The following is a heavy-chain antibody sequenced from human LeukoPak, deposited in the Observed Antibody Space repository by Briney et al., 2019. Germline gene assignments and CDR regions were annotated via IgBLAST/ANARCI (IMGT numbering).Heavy chain of an antibody. V-gene: IGHV1-2*02. D-gene: IGHD1-1*01. CDR2: MNPGTGDT. Sequence: EASVKVSCKASANTFDNYYIHWVRQAPGQGLEWMGWMNPGTGDTNYAHNLQGRVTMTRDTSLDTAYLDLTRLTPDDTALYYCAREGWNAFGHWGQGTLVTVSS. J-gene: IGHJ4*02. CDR1: ANTFDNYY. CDR3: AREGWNAFGH.